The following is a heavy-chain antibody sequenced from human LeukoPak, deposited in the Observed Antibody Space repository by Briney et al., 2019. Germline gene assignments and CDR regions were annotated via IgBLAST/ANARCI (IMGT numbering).Heavy chain of an antibody. CDR3: ARGPSGDIVVVPAPFYYYGMDV. Sequence: SDTLSLTCAVYGGSFSGYYWSWIRQPPGKGLEWIGEINHSGSTNYNPSLKSRVTISVDTSKNQFSLKLSSVTAADTAVYYCARGPSGDIVVVPAPFYYYGMDVWGKGTTVTVSS. CDR1: GGSFSGYY. J-gene: IGHJ6*04. CDR2: INHSGST. V-gene: IGHV4-34*01. D-gene: IGHD2-2*01.